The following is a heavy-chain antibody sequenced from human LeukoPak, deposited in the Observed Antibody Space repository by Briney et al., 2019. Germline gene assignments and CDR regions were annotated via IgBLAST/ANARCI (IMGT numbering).Heavy chain of an antibody. V-gene: IGHV5-51*01. CDR3: ARSKDIVVVPAAYEFDY. CDR2: IYPSDSDT. D-gene: IGHD2-2*01. J-gene: IGHJ4*02. Sequence: GESLKISCKGSGYSFTSYWIGWVRQMPGKGLEWMGIIYPSDSDTRYSPSFQGQVTISADKSISTAYLQWSSLKASDTAMYYCARSKDIVVVPAAYEFDYWGQGTLVTVSS. CDR1: GYSFTSYW.